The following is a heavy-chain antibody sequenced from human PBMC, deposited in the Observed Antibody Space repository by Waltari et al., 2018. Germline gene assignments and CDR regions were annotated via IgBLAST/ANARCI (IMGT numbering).Heavy chain of an antibody. CDR2: ISDYNGNT. CDR1: GYMFRNFG. V-gene: IGHV1-18*01. J-gene: IGHJ5*02. D-gene: IGHD1-1*01. CDR3: ARDRRDDNNSVRWLDP. Sequence: QIQLVQSGGEVKKPGASVNVSCKASGYMFRNFGIFWVRQAPGQDLEYMGWISDYNGNTNYAQNFQGRLTLTTDTSASTAYMELSSLTSDDTAVYFCARDRRDDNNSVRWLDPWGQGTLVTVSS.